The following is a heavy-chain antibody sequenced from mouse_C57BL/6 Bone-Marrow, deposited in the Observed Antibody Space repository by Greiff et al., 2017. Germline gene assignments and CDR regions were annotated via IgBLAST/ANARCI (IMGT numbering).Heavy chain of an antibody. CDR2: IPPNSGST. V-gene: IGHV1-64*01. CDR1: GYTFTSYW. J-gene: IGHJ4*01. D-gene: IGHD1-1*01. CDR3: AREVLRVAMDD. Sequence: QVQLQQPGAELVQPGASVKLSCKASGYTFTSYWMHWVKPRPGQGLEWIGMIPPNSGSTNYNEKFKSKATLTVDKSSSKAYMQVSSLTCEDSAVYYCAREVLRVAMDDWSQGTSVTVSS.